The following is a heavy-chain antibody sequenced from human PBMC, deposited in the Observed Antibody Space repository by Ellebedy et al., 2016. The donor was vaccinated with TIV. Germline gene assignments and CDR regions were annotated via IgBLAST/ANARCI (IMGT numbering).Heavy chain of an antibody. Sequence: PGGSLRLSCAASGFTFGSNAMGWVRLVPGKGPEWVSAISDDGVRTYYADSVRGRFTISRDNARNSLYLQMNSLRDDDTAEYYCARDCGIAGADDYWGQGTLVTVSS. CDR3: ARDCGIAGADDY. CDR1: GFTFGSNA. CDR2: ISDDGVRT. J-gene: IGHJ4*02. V-gene: IGHV3-23*01. D-gene: IGHD1-26*01.